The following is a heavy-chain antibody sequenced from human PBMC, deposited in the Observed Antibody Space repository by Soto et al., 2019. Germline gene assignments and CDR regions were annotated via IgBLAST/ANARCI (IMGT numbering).Heavy chain of an antibody. J-gene: IGHJ6*02. CDR2: INPSGGST. V-gene: IGHV1-46*01. CDR3: ARSGSLDYSNVYYYGMDV. CDR1: GYTFTSYY. D-gene: IGHD4-4*01. Sequence: QVQLVQSGAEVKKPGASVKVSCKASGYTFTSYYMHWVRQAPGQGLEWMGIINPSGGSTSYAQKFQGRVTMTRDTSTSTVYMELSSLRSEDTAVYYCARSGSLDYSNVYYYGMDVWGQGTTVTVSS.